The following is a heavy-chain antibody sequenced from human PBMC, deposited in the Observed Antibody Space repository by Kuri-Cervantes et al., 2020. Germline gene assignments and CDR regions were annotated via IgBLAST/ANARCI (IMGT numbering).Heavy chain of an antibody. Sequence: SVKVSCKASGYTFTYRYLHWARQAPGQALEWMGWIIPLYNAPTYAQKFQGRVTVSADTSTNRVYMEVNSLTFDDTAVYYCARAGADCSSTDCYLDHWGQGTLVTVSS. CDR2: IIPLYNAP. CDR1: GYTFTYRY. V-gene: IGHV1-45*02. CDR3: ARAGADCSSTDCYLDH. J-gene: IGHJ4*02. D-gene: IGHD2-2*01.